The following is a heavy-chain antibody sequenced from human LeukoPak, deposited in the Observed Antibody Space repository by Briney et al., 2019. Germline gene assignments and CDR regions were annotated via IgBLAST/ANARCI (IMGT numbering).Heavy chain of an antibody. J-gene: IGHJ4*02. CDR2: IKQDGSEK. D-gene: IGHD5-24*01. CDR1: GFIFSSYW. CDR3: ARDPRGYFDY. V-gene: IGHV3-7*01. Sequence: GGSLRLSCAASGFIFSSYWMSWVRQAPGKGLEWVANIKQDGSEKYYVDSVKGRFTISKDNAKNSLYVQMSSLRAEDTAVYYCARDPRGYFDYWGQGTLVTVSS.